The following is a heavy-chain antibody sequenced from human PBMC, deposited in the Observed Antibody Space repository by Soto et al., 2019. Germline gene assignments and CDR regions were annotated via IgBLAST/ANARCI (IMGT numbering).Heavy chain of an antibody. CDR2: IYYSGST. D-gene: IGHD5-12*01. CDR3: ASLSGYDRYYYYYYMDV. J-gene: IGHJ6*03. CDR1: GGSISSYY. Sequence: SETLSLTCTVSGGSISSYYWSWIRQPPGKGLEWIGYIYYSGSTNYNPSLKIRVTISVDTSKNQFSLKLSSVTAADTAVYYCASLSGYDRYYYYYYMDVWGKGTTVTVSS. V-gene: IGHV4-59*08.